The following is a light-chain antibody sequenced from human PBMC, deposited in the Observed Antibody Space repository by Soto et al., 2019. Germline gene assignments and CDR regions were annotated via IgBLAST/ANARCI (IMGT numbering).Light chain of an antibody. CDR1: QSVNSIY. CDR2: GAS. Sequence: EIVLTQSPGTLSLSPGERATLSCRASQSVNSIYLAWYQQKPGQAPRLLIYGASSRATGIPDRFSGSGSGTDFTLTISRLKPEDLAVYYCHQYDSWTFGQETKVEIK. CDR3: HQYDSWT. V-gene: IGKV3-20*01. J-gene: IGKJ1*01.